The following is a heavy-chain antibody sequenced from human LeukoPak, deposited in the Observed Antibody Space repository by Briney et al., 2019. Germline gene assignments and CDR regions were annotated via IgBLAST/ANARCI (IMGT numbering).Heavy chain of an antibody. CDR1: GGSFSGYY. J-gene: IGHJ3*02. CDR3: ARAPRITMIVVVISKHFDI. CDR2: INHSGST. D-gene: IGHD3-22*01. V-gene: IGHV4-34*01. Sequence: SETLSLTCAVYGGSFSGYYWSWIRQPPGKGLEWIGEINHSGSTNYNPSLKSRVTISVDTSKNQFSLKLSSVTAADTAVYYCARAPRITMIVVVISKHFDIWGQGTMVTVSS.